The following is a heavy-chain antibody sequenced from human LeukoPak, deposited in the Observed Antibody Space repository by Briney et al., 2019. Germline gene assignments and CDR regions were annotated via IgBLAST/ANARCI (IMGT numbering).Heavy chain of an antibody. CDR2: FDPEDGET. CDR3: ATCKVWDQNCSGGKVHY. J-gene: IGHJ4*02. D-gene: IGHD2-15*01. V-gene: IGHV1-24*01. Sequence: ASVKVSCKVSGYTLTELSMHWVRQAPGKGLEWMGGFDPEDGETIYAQKFQGRVTMTEDTFTDTAYMELSSLRSEDTAVYYCATCKVWDQNCSGGKVHYWGQGTLVTVSS. CDR1: GYTLTELS.